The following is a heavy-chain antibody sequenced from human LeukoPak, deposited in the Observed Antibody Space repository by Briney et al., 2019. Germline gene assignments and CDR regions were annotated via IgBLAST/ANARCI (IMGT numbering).Heavy chain of an antibody. D-gene: IGHD5-24*01. CDR2: IWYDGSNK. J-gene: IGHJ4*02. V-gene: IGHV3-33*06. CDR3: AKEKMATIYYFDY. CDR1: GFTFDDYA. Sequence: GGSLRLSCAASGFTFDDYAMHWVRRAPGKGLEWVAVIWYDGSNKYYADSVKGRFTISRDNSKNTLYLQMNSLRAEDTAVYYCAKEKMATIYYFDYWGQGTLVTVSS.